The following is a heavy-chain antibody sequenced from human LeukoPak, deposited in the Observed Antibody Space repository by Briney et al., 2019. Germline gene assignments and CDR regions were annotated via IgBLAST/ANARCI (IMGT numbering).Heavy chain of an antibody. J-gene: IGHJ4*02. CDR3: ARDRNDFWSGYYTYYFDY. D-gene: IGHD3-3*01. CDR2: ISYDGSNK. V-gene: IGHV3-30-3*01. Sequence: PGRSLRLSCAASGFTFSGYAMHWVRQAPGKGLEWVAVISYDGSNKYYADSVKGRFTISRDNSKNALYLQMNSLRAEDTAVYYCARDRNDFWSGYYTYYFDYWGQGTLVTVSS. CDR1: GFTFSGYA.